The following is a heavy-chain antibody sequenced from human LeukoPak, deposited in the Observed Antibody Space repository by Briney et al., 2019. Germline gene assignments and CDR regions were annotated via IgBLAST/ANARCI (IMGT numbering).Heavy chain of an antibody. J-gene: IGHJ6*02. CDR3: ARSKAAAGMYYYYGMDV. V-gene: IGHV1-46*01. D-gene: IGHD6-13*01. CDR2: INPSGGST. CDR1: GYTFTSHY. Sequence: ASVKVSCKASGYTFTSHYMHWVRQAPGQGLEWMGIINPSGGSTSYAQKFQGRVTMARDTSTSTVYMELSSLRSEDTAVYYCARSKAAAGMYYYYGMDVWGQGTTVTVSS.